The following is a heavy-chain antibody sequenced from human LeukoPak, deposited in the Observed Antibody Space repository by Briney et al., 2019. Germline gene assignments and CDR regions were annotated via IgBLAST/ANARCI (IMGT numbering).Heavy chain of an antibody. CDR1: GCSLSTSGVG. CDR2: IYWDDDK. J-gene: IGHJ5*02. CDR3: AHSPLELPWFDP. Sequence: SGPTLVKPTQTLTLTCTFSGCSLSTSGVGVGWIRQPPGKSLEWLALIYWDDDKRYSSSLKSRLTITKDTYKHQVVLTMTNMDPVDTATYYCAHSPLELPWFDPWGQGTLVTVSS. V-gene: IGHV2-5*02. D-gene: IGHD1-7*01.